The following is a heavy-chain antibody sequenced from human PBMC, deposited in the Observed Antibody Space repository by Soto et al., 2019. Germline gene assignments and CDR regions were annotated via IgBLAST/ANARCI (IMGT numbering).Heavy chain of an antibody. CDR1: GGSISSSSYY. CDR2: IYYSGST. Sequence: QLQLQESGPGLVKPSETLSLTCTVSGGSISSSSYYWGWIRQPPGKGLEWIGSIYYSGSTYYNASLKSRATISVDTSKSQFSRKLSSVTAADTAVYYCASSDYGDYVSLGWYWVQGTLVTVSS. J-gene: IGHJ4*02. V-gene: IGHV4-39*01. CDR3: ASSDYGDYVSLGWY. D-gene: IGHD4-17*01.